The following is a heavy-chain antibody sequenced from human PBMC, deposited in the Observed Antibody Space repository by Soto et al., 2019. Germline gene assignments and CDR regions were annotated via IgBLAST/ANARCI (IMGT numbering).Heavy chain of an antibody. Sequence: QVQLQESGPGLVKPSETLSLTCTVSGGSISSYYWSWIRQPPGKGLEWIGYIYYSGSSNYNPSLKSRVTISVHTSKNQFSLKLTSVTAEDTAVYYCARAHEEGFDYWGQGPLVTVSS. CDR2: IYYSGSS. V-gene: IGHV4-59*01. J-gene: IGHJ4*02. CDR3: ARAHEEGFDY. CDR1: GGSISSYY.